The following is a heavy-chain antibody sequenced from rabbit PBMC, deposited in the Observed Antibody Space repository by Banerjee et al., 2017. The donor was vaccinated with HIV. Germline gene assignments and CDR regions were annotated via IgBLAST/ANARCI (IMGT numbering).Heavy chain of an antibody. CDR1: GLDFSSYW. D-gene: IGHD7-1*01. CDR3: ARDLAAVTGWNFGL. J-gene: IGHJ6*01. Sequence: QEQLEESGGDLVKPEGSLTLTCTASGLDFSSYWICWVRQAPEKGLEWIACMNAGTSGSTYYARWAKGRFTISKTSSTTVTLQMTSLTAADTATYFCARDLAAVTGWNFGLWGPGTLVTVS. V-gene: IGHV1S45*01. CDR2: MNAGTSGST.